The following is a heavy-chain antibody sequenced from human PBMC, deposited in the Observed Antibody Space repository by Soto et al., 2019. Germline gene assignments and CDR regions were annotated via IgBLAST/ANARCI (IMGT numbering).Heavy chain of an antibody. J-gene: IGHJ4*02. D-gene: IGHD3-22*01. CDR1: GFMFSNYA. CDR3: AKSRYSDSSGDYYDF. Sequence: ESGGGLVQPGGSLRLSCAASGFMFSNYAMSWVRQAPGKGLEWVSGIGGRATSAYYADSVQGRFAISRDNSYNTLFLQLNSLRADDTAVYYCAKSRYSDSSGDYYDFWGQGTLVTVSS. CDR2: IGGRATSA. V-gene: IGHV3-23*01.